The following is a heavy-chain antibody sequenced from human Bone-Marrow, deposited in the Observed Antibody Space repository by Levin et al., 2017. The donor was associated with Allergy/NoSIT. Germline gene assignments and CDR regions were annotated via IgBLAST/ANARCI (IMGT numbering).Heavy chain of an antibody. CDR2: MFAGGAA. D-gene: IGHD2/OR15-2a*01. CDR3: ARDETFNSWHVGWFDS. V-gene: IGHV4-61*02. Sequence: SETLSLTCTVSGDSISNTHHYWSWIRQPAGKGLEWIGRMFAGGAATYKRYLRRRGTISLDTSKNQFSLKLTSVTAADTAVYYCARDETFNSWHVGWFDSWGQGTLVTVSS. CDR1: GDSISNTHHY. J-gene: IGHJ5*01.